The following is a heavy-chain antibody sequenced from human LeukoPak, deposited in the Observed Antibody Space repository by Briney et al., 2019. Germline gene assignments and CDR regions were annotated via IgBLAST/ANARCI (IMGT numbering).Heavy chain of an antibody. CDR1: GFTVGSNY. D-gene: IGHD6-13*01. CDR3: ARTGSSWSVDY. CDR2: VFSGGST. V-gene: IGHV3-53*01. Sequence: QPGGSLRLSCAASGFTVGSNYMSWVRQAPGKGLEWVSVVFSGGSTYYADSVKGRFTISRDRSKNTLDLQMNSLRVEDTAVYYCARTGSSWSVDYWGQGTLVTVSS. J-gene: IGHJ4*02.